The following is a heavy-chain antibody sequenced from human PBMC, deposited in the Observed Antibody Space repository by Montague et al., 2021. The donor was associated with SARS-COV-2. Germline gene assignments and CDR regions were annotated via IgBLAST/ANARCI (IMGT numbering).Heavy chain of an antibody. Sequence: TRSLTCTVSGGSISSGSYYWSWIRQPAGKGLEWNGRLYTSGSTNSNPSLKSRVTISIDTSKNPFSLKLCSVTAADTAVYYCARADFWSGYLYFDYWGQGTLVTVSS. CDR3: ARADFWSGYLYFDY. V-gene: IGHV4-61*02. CDR1: GGSISSGSYY. CDR2: LYTSGST. D-gene: IGHD3-3*01. J-gene: IGHJ4*02.